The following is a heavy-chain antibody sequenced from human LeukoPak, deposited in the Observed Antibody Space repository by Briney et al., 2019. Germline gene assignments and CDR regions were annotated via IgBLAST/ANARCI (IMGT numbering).Heavy chain of an antibody. CDR1: GGSFSGYY. V-gene: IGHV4-34*01. CDR2: INHSGST. Sequence: SETLSLTCAVYGGSFSGYYWSWIRQPPGKGLEWIGEINHSGSTNYNPSLKSRVTISVDTFKNQFSLKLSSVTAADTAVYYRARGVDDRLSDWFDPWGQGTLVTVSS. CDR3: ARGVDDRLSDWFDP. J-gene: IGHJ5*02. D-gene: IGHD5-12*01.